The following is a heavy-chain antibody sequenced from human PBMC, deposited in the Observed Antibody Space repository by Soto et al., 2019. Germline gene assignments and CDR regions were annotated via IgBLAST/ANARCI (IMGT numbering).Heavy chain of an antibody. CDR2: ISAYNANT. J-gene: IGHJ4*01. CDR3: ARENSGSYHRHFDY. Sequence: ASVKVSCKASGYTLPNLGLSWVRQAPGQGLEWMGCISAYNANTNYAQKFQDRVTMTTDTSTSTAFMELRGLRSDDTAVYYCARENSGSYHRHFDYWGQGTLVTVSS. D-gene: IGHD1-26*01. V-gene: IGHV1-18*01. CDR1: GYTLPNLG.